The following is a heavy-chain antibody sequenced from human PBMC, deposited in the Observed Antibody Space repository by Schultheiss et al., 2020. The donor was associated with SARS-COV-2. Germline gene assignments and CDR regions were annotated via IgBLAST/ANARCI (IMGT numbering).Heavy chain of an antibody. Sequence: GESLKISCAASGFTFSTYSMNWVRQAPGKGLEWVSSISSSSSYIYYADSVKGRFTISRDNAKNSLYLQMNSLRAEDTAVYYCARVGATSGMDVWGQGTTVTVSS. D-gene: IGHD1-26*01. CDR1: GFTFSTYS. CDR3: ARVGATSGMDV. CDR2: ISSSSSYI. V-gene: IGHV3-21*01. J-gene: IGHJ6*02.